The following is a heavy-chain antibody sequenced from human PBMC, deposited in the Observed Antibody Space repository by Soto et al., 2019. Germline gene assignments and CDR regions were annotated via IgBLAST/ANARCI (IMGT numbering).Heavy chain of an antibody. V-gene: IGHV1-24*01. J-gene: IGHJ3*02. CDR3: ATVRIVGPKGGAFDI. D-gene: IGHD1-26*01. CDR1: GYTLTELS. Sequence: ASVKVSCKVSGYTLTELSMHWVRQAPGKGLEWMGGFDPEDGETIYTQKFQGRVTMTEDTSTDTAYMELSSLRSEDTAVYYCATVRIVGPKGGAFDIWGQGTMVTVSS. CDR2: FDPEDGET.